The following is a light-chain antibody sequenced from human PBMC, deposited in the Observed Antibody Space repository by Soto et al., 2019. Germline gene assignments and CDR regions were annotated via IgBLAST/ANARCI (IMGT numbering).Light chain of an antibody. J-gene: IGLJ2*01. V-gene: IGLV1-40*01. CDR1: SSNIGAGYD. Sequence: QPVLTQPPSVSGAPGQRVTISCTGSSSNIGAGYDAHWYQQLPGTAPKLLIYGNTNRPSGVPDRFSASKSGTSASLAITGLQADDEADYYCQSYDSTLSGSGVVFGGGTKVTVL. CDR2: GNT. CDR3: QSYDSTLSGSGVV.